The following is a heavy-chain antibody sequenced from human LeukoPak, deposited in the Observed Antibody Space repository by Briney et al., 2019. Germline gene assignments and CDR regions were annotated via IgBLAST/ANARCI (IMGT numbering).Heavy chain of an antibody. CDR1: GGSISSYY. D-gene: IGHD3-22*01. CDR2: IYYSGST. V-gene: IGHV4-59*01. Sequence: SETLSLTCTVSGGSISSYYWSWIRQPPGKGLEWIGYIYYSGSTNYNPSLKSRVTISVDTSKNQFSLKLSSVTAADTAVYYCARGVGIVVIKGAFDIWGQGTMVTDSS. J-gene: IGHJ3*02. CDR3: ARGVGIVVIKGAFDI.